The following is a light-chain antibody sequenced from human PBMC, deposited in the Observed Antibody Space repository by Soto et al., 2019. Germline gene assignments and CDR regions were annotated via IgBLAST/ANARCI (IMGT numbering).Light chain of an antibody. V-gene: IGKV3-20*01. CDR1: QSVSSGS. J-gene: IGKJ1*01. CDR3: QQYGNSPRT. Sequence: EIVLTQSPGTLSLSPGERATLSCRASQSVSSGSLAWYQQKPGEAPRLLIYGASIRASGIPDRFSGSGSGAEVTLTINRLEPEDFAVYSCQQYGNSPRTFGQGTKVEIK. CDR2: GAS.